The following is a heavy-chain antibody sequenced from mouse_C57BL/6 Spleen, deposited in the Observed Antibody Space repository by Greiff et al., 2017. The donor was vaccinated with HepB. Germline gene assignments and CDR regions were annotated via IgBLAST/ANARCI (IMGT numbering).Heavy chain of an antibody. CDR1: GYTFTGYW. CDR3: ARGPITTVVPYYFDY. V-gene: IGHV1-9*01. Sequence: QVQLQQSRAELMKPGASVKLSCKATGYTFTGYWIEWVKQRPGHGLEWIGEILPGSGSTNYNEKFKGKATFTADTSSNTAYMQLSSLTTEDSAIYYCARGPITTVVPYYFDYWGQGTTLTVSS. CDR2: ILPGSGST. D-gene: IGHD1-1*01. J-gene: IGHJ2*01.